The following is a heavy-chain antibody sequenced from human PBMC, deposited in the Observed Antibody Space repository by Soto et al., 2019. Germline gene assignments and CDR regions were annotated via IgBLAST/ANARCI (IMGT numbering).Heavy chain of an antibody. CDR1: GGSISSYY. CDR2: IYYSGST. V-gene: IGHV4-59*01. Sequence: SETLSLTCTVSGGSISSYYWSWIRQPPGKGLEWIDYIYYSGSTNYNPSLQSRVTISVDTSKNQFSLKLTSVTAADTAVYYCARGVGDYDSSGYSPAYFDSWGHRMLVTVSS. CDR3: ARGVGDYDSSGYSPAYFDS. J-gene: IGHJ4*01. D-gene: IGHD3-22*01.